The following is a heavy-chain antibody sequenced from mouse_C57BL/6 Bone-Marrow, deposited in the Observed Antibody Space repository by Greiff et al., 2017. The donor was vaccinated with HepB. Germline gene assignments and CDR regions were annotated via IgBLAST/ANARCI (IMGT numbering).Heavy chain of an antibody. CDR3: ARAGYGSSYVFAY. CDR1: GYTFTNYW. V-gene: IGHV1-63*01. Sequence: VQLQQSGAELVRPGTSVKMSCKASGYTFTNYWIGWAKQRPGHGLEWIGDIYPGGGYTNYNEKFKGKATLTADKSSSTAYMQFSSLTSEDSAIYDGARAGYGSSYVFAYCGRGTRVTVSA. D-gene: IGHD1-1*01. CDR2: IYPGGGYT. J-gene: IGHJ3*01.